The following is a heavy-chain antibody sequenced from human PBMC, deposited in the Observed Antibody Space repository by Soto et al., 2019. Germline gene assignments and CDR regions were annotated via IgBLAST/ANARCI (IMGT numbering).Heavy chain of an antibody. V-gene: IGHV3-11*05. Sequence: QVQLVESGGGLVKPGGSLRLSCAASGFPFSDYYMSWIRQAPGKGPEWVSYISSSSSYTNYADSVKGRFTISRDNAKNSLYLQMNSLRAEDTAVYYCARTIAAAGGRRYFDLWGRGTLVTVSS. CDR1: GFPFSDYY. CDR3: ARTIAAAGGRRYFDL. CDR2: ISSSSSYT. D-gene: IGHD6-13*01. J-gene: IGHJ2*01.